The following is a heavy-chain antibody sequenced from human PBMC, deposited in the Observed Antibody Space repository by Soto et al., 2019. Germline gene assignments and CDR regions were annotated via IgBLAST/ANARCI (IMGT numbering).Heavy chain of an antibody. D-gene: IGHD3-10*01. CDR2: IYYSGST. CDR1: GGPISSYY. Sequence: SETLSLTCTVSGGPISSYYWSWIRQPPGKGLEWIGYIYYSGSTNYNPSLKSRATISVDTSKNQFSLKLSSVTAADTAVYYCARLDRRWFGPVYYYYMDVWGKGTTVTVSS. CDR3: ARLDRRWFGPVYYYYMDV. J-gene: IGHJ6*03. V-gene: IGHV4-59*08.